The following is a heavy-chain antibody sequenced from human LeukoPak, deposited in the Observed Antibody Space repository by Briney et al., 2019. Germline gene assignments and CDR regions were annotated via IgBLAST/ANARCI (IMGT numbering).Heavy chain of an antibody. CDR2: INGDGEYT. V-gene: IGHV3-20*04. Sequence: AGGSLRLSCEDSGYSFGGFYMHWVCQAPGKGLEWVASINGDGEYTVYAASVKGRFTISRDNSNNMLNLQMSSLRAEDTALYYCAQRGVQGYMDVWGKGTTVIVSS. J-gene: IGHJ6*03. CDR1: GYSFGGFY. CDR3: AQRGVQGYMDV. D-gene: IGHD1-26*01.